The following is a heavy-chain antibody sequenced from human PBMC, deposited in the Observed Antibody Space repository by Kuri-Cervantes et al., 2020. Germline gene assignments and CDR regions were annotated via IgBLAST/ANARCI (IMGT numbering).Heavy chain of an antibody. CDR3: ARVGGIVGATPGYFQH. CDR2: ISSDGSIK. D-gene: IGHD1-26*01. V-gene: IGHV3-30*14. Sequence: GGSLRLSCAASGFMFNTYAIHWVRQAPGKGLEWVAVISSDGSIKNYADSVKGRFSISRDNSKNTLYLQMNSLRAEDTAVYYCARVGGIVGATPGYFQHWGQGTLVTVSS. CDR1: GFMFNTYA. J-gene: IGHJ1*01.